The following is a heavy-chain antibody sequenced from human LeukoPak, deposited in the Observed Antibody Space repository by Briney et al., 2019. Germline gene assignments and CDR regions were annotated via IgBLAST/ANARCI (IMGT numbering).Heavy chain of an antibody. D-gene: IGHD5-18*01. CDR2: IYYSGST. CDR3: ARDGGYSYGPGGYYYYGMDV. J-gene: IGHJ6*04. Sequence: SETLSLTCTVSGGSISSYYWSWIGRPPGKGLGWIGYIYYSGSTNYNPSLKSRVTISVDTSKNQFSLKLSSVTAADTAVYYCARDGGYSYGPGGYYYYGMDVWGKGTTVTVSS. CDR1: GGSISSYY. V-gene: IGHV4-59*01.